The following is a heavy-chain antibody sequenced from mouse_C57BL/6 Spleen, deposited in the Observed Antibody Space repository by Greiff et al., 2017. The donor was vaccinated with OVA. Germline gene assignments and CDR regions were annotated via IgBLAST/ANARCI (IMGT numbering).Heavy chain of an antibody. J-gene: IGHJ2*01. CDR3: TRGGNSPYFDY. CDR2: IDPETGGT. Sequence: VKLQESGAELVRPGASVTLSCKASGYTFTDYEMHWVKQTPVHGLEWIGAIDPETGGTAYNQKFKGKAILTADKSSSTAYMELRSLTSEASAFYYCTRGGNSPYFDYWGQGTTLTVSS. D-gene: IGHD1-3*01. CDR1: GYTFTDYE. V-gene: IGHV1-15*01.